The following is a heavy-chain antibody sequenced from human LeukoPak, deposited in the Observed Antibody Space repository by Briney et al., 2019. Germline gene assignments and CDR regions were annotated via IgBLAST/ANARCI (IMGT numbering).Heavy chain of an antibody. CDR2: IWYDGSNK. J-gene: IGHJ4*02. CDR3: AKDVGDSGYDSVYFDY. CDR1: GFTFSSYG. V-gene: IGHV3-33*06. D-gene: IGHD5-12*01. Sequence: PGGSLRLSCAASGFTFSSYGMHWVRQAPGKGLEWVAVIWYDGSNKYYADSVKGRFTISRDNSKNTLYLQMNSLRAEDTAVYYCAKDVGDSGYDSVYFDYWGQGTLVTVSS.